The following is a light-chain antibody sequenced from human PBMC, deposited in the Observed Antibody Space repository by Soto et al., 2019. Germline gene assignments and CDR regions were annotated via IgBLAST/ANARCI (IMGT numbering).Light chain of an antibody. CDR3: QQRSNWPT. V-gene: IGKV1-39*01. Sequence: IQMTQSPSSLSASVVDRVTITCRASQSISSYLNWYQQKPGKAPKLLIYAASTLQSGVPSRFSGSGSGTDFTLTISSLEPEDFAVYYCQQRSNWPTFGQGTKVDIK. CDR1: QSISSY. CDR2: AAS. J-gene: IGKJ1*01.